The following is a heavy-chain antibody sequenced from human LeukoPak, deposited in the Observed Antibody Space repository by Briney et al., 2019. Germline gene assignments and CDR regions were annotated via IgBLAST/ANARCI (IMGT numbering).Heavy chain of an antibody. Sequence: PGGSLRLSCAASGFTVSSNYMSWVRQAPGKGLEWVSVIYSGGSTYYADSVKGRFTISRDNSKNTLYLQMNSLRAEDTTVYYCAKDDAIFGPRYGTYDYWGQGTLVTVSS. V-gene: IGHV3-53*05. CDR1: GFTVSSNY. D-gene: IGHD3-3*01. CDR2: IYSGGST. CDR3: AKDDAIFGPRYGTYDY. J-gene: IGHJ4*02.